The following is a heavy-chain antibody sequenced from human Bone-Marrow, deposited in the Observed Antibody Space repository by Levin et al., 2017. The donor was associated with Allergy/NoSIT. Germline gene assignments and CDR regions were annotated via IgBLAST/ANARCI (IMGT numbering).Heavy chain of an antibody. CDR3: ARDWPFGSGPYDAFDI. J-gene: IGHJ3*02. CDR2: IYTGGST. V-gene: IGHV3-53*01. D-gene: IGHD3-10*01. Sequence: PGESLKISCTASGFTMSTNYMSWVRQAPGKGLEWVSLIYTGGSTYYADSVKGRFTISRDNSKNTLFLQMNSLSAEDTAMYYCARDWPFGSGPYDAFDIWGPGTMVTVSS. CDR1: GFTMSTNY.